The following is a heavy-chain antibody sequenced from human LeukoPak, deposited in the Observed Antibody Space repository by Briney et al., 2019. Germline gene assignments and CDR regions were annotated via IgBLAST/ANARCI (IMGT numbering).Heavy chain of an antibody. Sequence: GASAKVSCKASGYTFTSYYMHWVRQAPGQGLEWMGIINPSGGSTSYAQKFQGRVTMTRDTSTSTVYMELSSLRSEDTAVYYCARDLTVPLPWGPTKGMDYFDYWGQGTLVTVSS. CDR2: INPSGGST. V-gene: IGHV1-46*01. CDR3: ARDLTVPLPWGPTKGMDYFDY. J-gene: IGHJ4*02. CDR1: GYTFTSYY. D-gene: IGHD2-21*02.